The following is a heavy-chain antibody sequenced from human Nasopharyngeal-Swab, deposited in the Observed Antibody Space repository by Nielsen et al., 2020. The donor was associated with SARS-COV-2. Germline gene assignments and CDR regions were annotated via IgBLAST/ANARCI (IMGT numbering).Heavy chain of an antibody. CDR2: IFYSGST. CDR3: ARRGNSYGGNWFDS. V-gene: IGHV4-59*01. Sequence: ESLKISCTVPGGSIRGYYWSWIRQPPGKGLEWIGHIFYSGSTTYNPSLRSRVTISVDTSKNQFSLRLSSVTAADTAVYFCARRGNSYGGNWFDSWGLGSLVVVSS. D-gene: IGHD2/OR15-2a*01. CDR1: GGSIRGYY. J-gene: IGHJ5*01.